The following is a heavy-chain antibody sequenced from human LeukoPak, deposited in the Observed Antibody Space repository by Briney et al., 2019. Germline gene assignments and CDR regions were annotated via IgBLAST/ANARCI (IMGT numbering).Heavy chain of an antibody. CDR2: ISYDGSNK. J-gene: IGHJ4*02. CDR1: GFTFSSYA. V-gene: IGHV3-30-3*01. D-gene: IGHD5-18*01. CDR3: ARDGRDTAMVTGFDY. Sequence: GGSLRLSCAASGFTFSSYAMHWVRQAPGEGLEWVAVISYDGSNKYYADSVKGRFTISRDNSKNTLYLQMNSLRAEDTAVYHCARDGRDTAMVTGFDYWGQGTLVTVSS.